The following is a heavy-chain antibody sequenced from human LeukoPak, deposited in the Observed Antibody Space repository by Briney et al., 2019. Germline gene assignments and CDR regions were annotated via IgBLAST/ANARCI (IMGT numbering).Heavy chain of an antibody. J-gene: IGHJ4*02. Sequence: GSSVKVSCKASGCTFSSYAISWVRQAPGQGLEWMGRIIPIFGTANYAQKFQGRVTITADKSTSTAYMELSSLRSEDTAVYYCARGLDGATAAPFDYWGQGTLVTVSS. CDR3: ARGLDGATAAPFDY. CDR2: IIPIFGTA. D-gene: IGHD1-26*01. V-gene: IGHV1-69*06. CDR1: GCTFSSYA.